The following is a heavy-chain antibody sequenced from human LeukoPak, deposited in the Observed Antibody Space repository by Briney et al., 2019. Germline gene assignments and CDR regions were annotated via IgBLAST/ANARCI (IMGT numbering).Heavy chain of an antibody. CDR3: ARDFAASLSY. CDR1: GGSISSSSYY. J-gene: IGHJ4*02. Sequence: SETLSLTCTVSGGSISSSSYYWGWIRQPPGKGLEWIGSIYYSGSTYYNPSLKSRVTISVDTSKNQFSLKLSSVTAADTAVYYCARDFAASLSYWGQGTLVTVSS. D-gene: IGHD6-13*01. CDR2: IYYSGST. V-gene: IGHV4-39*07.